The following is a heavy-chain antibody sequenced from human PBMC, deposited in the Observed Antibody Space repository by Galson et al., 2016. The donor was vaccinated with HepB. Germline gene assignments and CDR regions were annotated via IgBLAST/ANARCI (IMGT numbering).Heavy chain of an antibody. D-gene: IGHD3-16*01. Sequence: SLRLSCAASGFTFSGYGMHWVRQAPGKGLEWVTVISYDGSNKYYADSVKGRFTISRDNSKNTLYLHMNSLRTEDTAVYYCAKDRHVWGSSLPAGVDYWGQGTLVTVSS. V-gene: IGHV3-30*18. CDR1: GFTFSGYG. CDR2: ISYDGSNK. CDR3: AKDRHVWGSSLPAGVDY. J-gene: IGHJ4*02.